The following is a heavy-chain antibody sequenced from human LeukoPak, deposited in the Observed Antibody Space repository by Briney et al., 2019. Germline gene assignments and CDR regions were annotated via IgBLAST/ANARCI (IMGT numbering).Heavy chain of an antibody. Sequence: PSETLSLTCAVHGGSFSGHHWNWIRQSPGKGLEWIGEINDRGRTNYNPSLKSRLTLSVDTSKKEFPLKLRSVTAADTAVYFCARDPTTVVSLPYYFDFWGQGTLVTVSS. D-gene: IGHD4-23*01. CDR1: GGSFSGHH. CDR2: INDRGRT. J-gene: IGHJ4*02. CDR3: ARDPTTVVSLPYYFDF. V-gene: IGHV4-34*01.